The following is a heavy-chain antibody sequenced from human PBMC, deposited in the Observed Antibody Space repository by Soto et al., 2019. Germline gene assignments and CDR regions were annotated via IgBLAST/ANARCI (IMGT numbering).Heavy chain of an antibody. V-gene: IGHV3-33*01. CDR1: GFTFSSYG. CDR2: IWYDGSNK. J-gene: IGHJ6*03. Sequence: GGSLRLSCAASGFTFSSYGMHWVRQAPGKGLEWVAVIWYDGSNKYYADSVKGRFTISRDNSKNTLYLQMNSLRAEDTAVYYCARLGIEKYYYYYYMDVWGKGTTVTVSS. CDR3: ARLGIEKYYYYYYMDV. D-gene: IGHD6-13*01.